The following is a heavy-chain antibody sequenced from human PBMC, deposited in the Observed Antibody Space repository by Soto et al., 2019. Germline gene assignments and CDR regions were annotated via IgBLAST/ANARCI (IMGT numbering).Heavy chain of an antibody. CDR2: ISSSGSTI. D-gene: IGHD3-10*01. Sequence: GGSLRLSCAASGFTFSSYEMNWVRQAPGKGLEWVSYISSSGSTIYYAASVKGRFTISRDNAKNSLYLQMNSRRAEDTAGYYCARDSGGLLYYWGQGTRVTVSS. J-gene: IGHJ4*02. V-gene: IGHV3-48*03. CDR1: GFTFSSYE. CDR3: ARDSGGLLYY.